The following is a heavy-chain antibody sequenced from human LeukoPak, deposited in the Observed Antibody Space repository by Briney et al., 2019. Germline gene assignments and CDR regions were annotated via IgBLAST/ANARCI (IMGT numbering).Heavy chain of an antibody. J-gene: IGHJ4*02. Sequence: ASVTVSCTSSGYTFTSYDINWVRQATGQGLEWMGWMNPNSGNTGYAQKFQGRVTITRNTSISTAYMELSSLRSEDTAVYYCARGRKQRYCSSTSCPYYFDYWGQGTLVTVSS. CDR1: GYTFTSYD. CDR3: ARGRKQRYCSSTSCPYYFDY. D-gene: IGHD2-2*01. CDR2: MNPNSGNT. V-gene: IGHV1-8*03.